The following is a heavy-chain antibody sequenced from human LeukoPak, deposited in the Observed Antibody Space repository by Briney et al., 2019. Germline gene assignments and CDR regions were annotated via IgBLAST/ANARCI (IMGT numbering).Heavy chain of an antibody. V-gene: IGHV1-2*02. D-gene: IGHD1-1*01. CDR2: INPNSGGT. J-gene: IGHJ4*02. CDR3: APGDRTGTTSGVSGMALYYFDY. Sequence: ASVKVSFKASGYTFTGYYIHWVRQAPGQGLEWMGWINPNSGGTNSAQKFQGRVTMTRDTSISTAYMELGRLRSDDTAVYYCAPGDRTGTTSGVSGMALYYFDYWGQGTLLTVSS. CDR1: GYTFTGYY.